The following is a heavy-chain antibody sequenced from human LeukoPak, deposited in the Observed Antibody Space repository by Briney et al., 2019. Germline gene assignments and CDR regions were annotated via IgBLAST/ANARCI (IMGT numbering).Heavy chain of an antibody. D-gene: IGHD5-12*01. J-gene: IGHJ4*02. V-gene: IGHV3-74*01. CDR2: INSDGSST. CDR1: GFAFNSYW. CDR3: VREVNVDRRFDY. Sequence: GGSLRLSCAASGFAFNSYWMHWVRQAPGKGLVWVSHINSDGSSTTYADSVKGRFTISRDNVKNTLYLQMNSLRAEDTAVYYCVREVNVDRRFDYWGQGTLVTVSS.